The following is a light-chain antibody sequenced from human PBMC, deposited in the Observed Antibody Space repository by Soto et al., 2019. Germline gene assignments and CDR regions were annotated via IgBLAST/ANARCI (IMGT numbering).Light chain of an antibody. V-gene: IGKV3-20*01. J-gene: IGKJ2*01. CDR3: QQYGNSPYT. Sequence: EIVLTQSPGTLSLSPGDRATLSCRASQSIGNNYLAWYQQKPGQAPRLLIYGASSRATAIPDRFSGSGSGTAFTLTISRLEPEDFAVYYCQQYGNSPYTFGRGTKLEI. CDR2: GAS. CDR1: QSIGNNY.